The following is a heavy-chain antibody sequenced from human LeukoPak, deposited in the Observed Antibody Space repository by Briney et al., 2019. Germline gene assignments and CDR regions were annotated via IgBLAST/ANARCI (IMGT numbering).Heavy chain of an antibody. D-gene: IGHD4-17*01. CDR1: GGSISSYY. Sequence: SETLSLTCTVSGGSISSYYWSWIRQPAGKGLEWIGRIYTSGSTNYNPSLKSRVTMSVDTSKNQFSLKLSSVTAADTAVYYCARVLGALRKSMVYFDLWGRGTLVTVSS. J-gene: IGHJ2*01. V-gene: IGHV4-4*07. CDR2: IYTSGST. CDR3: ARVLGALRKSMVYFDL.